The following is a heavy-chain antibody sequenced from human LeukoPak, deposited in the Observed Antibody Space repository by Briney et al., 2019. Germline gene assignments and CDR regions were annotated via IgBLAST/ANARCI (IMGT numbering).Heavy chain of an antibody. CDR3: LRHAGGIILT. J-gene: IGHJ5*02. Sequence: SETLSLTCNVSGDSISGSDYYWGWMRQPPGRGLEWIANIWYSGSAYYNPSLQSRVTITVDTSKNQFSLNVKSVTAGDSAVYYCLRHAGGIILTWGQGTRVAVSS. CDR1: GDSISGSDYY. V-gene: IGHV4-39*01. D-gene: IGHD1-1*01. CDR2: IWYSGSA.